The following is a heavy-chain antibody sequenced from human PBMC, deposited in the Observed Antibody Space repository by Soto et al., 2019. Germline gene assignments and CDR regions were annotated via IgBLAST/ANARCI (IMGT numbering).Heavy chain of an antibody. V-gene: IGHV4-39*01. Sequence: QLQLQESGPGLVKPSETLSLTCTVSGGSITSSDHYWGWIRQPPGGGLEWIGTMYYTGSTYYNPSLESRVTISVDTSKNQFSLKLSSVTAADTAVYYCARHNYGMDVWGQGTTVTVSS. CDR3: ARHNYGMDV. CDR2: MYYTGST. J-gene: IGHJ6*02. CDR1: GGSITSSDHY.